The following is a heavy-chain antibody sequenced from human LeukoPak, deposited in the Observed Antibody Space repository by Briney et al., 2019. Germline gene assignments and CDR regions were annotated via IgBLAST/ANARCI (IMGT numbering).Heavy chain of an antibody. J-gene: IGHJ4*02. CDR3: VRVYSETYLGSY. D-gene: IGHD1-26*01. Sequence: GASVKVSCKASGYTFTRYGMSWVRQARGQGLERMGWISGHTGNTNYAQKFQGRVSMTTDTSTSTAYMELRSLRSDDTAVYYCVRVYSETYLGSYWGQGTLVTVSS. V-gene: IGHV1-18*01. CDR2: ISGHTGNT. CDR1: GYTFTRYG.